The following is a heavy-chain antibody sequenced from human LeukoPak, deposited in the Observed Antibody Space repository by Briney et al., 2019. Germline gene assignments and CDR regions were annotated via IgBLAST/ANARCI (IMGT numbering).Heavy chain of an antibody. V-gene: IGHV3-23*01. Sequence: GGSLRLSCAASGFTFSSYAMTWVRQAPGEGLEWASAISGSGAYTQYADSVKGRFTISRDNSKSTLYLQMNSLRAEDTAVYYCAKGVGATAPDYWGQGTLVTVSS. CDR3: AKGVGATAPDY. J-gene: IGHJ4*02. CDR2: ISGSGAYT. CDR1: GFTFSSYA. D-gene: IGHD1-26*01.